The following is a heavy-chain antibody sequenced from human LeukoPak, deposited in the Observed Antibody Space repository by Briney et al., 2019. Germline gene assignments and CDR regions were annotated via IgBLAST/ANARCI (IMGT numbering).Heavy chain of an antibody. D-gene: IGHD3-3*01. V-gene: IGHV3-48*03. J-gene: IGHJ5*02. CDR1: GFSFSTYE. CDR3: ARVRFDT. CDR2: ISSSGSSI. Sequence: GGSLRLSCAASGFSFSTYEMNWVRQAPGKGLEWVSYISSSGSSIYYADSVKGRFTISRDNAKNSLYLQMSSLRAEDTAVYYCARVRFDTWVQATLVTVSS.